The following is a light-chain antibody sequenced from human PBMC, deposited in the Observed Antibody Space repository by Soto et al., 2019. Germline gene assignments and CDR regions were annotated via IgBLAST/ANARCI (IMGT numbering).Light chain of an antibody. J-gene: IGKJ2*01. V-gene: IGKV3-15*01. CDR2: ATS. Sequence: ETLLTQSPATLSMSPGETATLSCRASQSVSNSLAWYRQRPGQPPSLLIYATSTRATGVPARFTGSGSGTEFTLTISSLQSEDFAVYYCQQYGSLYTFGQGTKLEI. CDR1: QSVSNS. CDR3: QQYGSLYT.